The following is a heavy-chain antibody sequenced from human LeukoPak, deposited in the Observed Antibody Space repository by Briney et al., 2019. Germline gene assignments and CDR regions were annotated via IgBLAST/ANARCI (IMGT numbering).Heavy chain of an antibody. D-gene: IGHD3-22*01. Sequence: ASVKVSCKASGGTFSSYAISWVRQAPGQGLEWMGWINGGNGNTKYSQKFQGRLTITRDTSASTAYMELSSLRSEDTAVFYCARSYYDSSSYFLWYFDLWGRGTLVTVSS. CDR1: GGTFSSYA. J-gene: IGHJ2*01. V-gene: IGHV1-3*01. CDR3: ARSYYDSSSYFLWYFDL. CDR2: INGGNGNT.